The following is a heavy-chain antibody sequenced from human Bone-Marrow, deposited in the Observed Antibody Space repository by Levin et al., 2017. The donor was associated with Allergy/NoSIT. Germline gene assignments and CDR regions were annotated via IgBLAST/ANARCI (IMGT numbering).Heavy chain of an antibody. CDR1: GFTFSSYA. J-gene: IGHJ4*02. CDR3: AKDESLYCTGGTCD. V-gene: IGHV3-23*01. Sequence: GGSLRLSCAASGFTFSSYAMSWVRQAPGKGLQWVSAITRTGGTTYYADSVKGRFTVSRDNPKNTLYLQMNSLRAEDTAIYYCAKDESLYCTGGTCDWGQGTLVTVSS. D-gene: IGHD2-15*01. CDR2: ITRTGGTT.